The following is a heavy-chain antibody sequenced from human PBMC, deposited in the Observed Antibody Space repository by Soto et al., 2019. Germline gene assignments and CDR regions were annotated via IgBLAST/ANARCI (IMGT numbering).Heavy chain of an antibody. Sequence: EVQLVESGGGLVKPGGSLRLSCTASGITFSDYSMNWVRQTPGKGLEWVSSISGSSSYIYYADSVKGRFTISRDNAKNSLYLQMNSLRDSDTAVYYCASLLGGMDVWGRGTKVTVSS. CDR2: ISGSSSYI. J-gene: IGHJ6*02. D-gene: IGHD7-27*01. V-gene: IGHV3-21*01. CDR1: GITFSDYS. CDR3: ASLLGGMDV.